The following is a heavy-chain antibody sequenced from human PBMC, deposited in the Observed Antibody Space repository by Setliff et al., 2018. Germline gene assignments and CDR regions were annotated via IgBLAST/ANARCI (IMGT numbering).Heavy chain of an antibody. CDR2: IYRSGST. J-gene: IGHJ4*02. D-gene: IGHD3-22*01. V-gene: IGHV4-38-2*01. CDR3: ARQLCSSGYCYATTFDY. Sequence: SETLSLTCAVSGYSISSGYYWGWIRQAPGKGLERIASIYRSGSTYYNPSLKSRVTISVDTSKNQFPLKLSSVTASDTAVYYCARQLCSSGYCYATTFDYWGQGTLVTVS. CDR1: GYSISSGYY.